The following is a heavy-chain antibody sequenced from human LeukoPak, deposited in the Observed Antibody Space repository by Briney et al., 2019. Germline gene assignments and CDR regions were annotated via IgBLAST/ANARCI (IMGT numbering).Heavy chain of an antibody. V-gene: IGHV1-2*02. D-gene: IGHD1-26*01. J-gene: IGHJ4*02. CDR3: ARDEAGSSWFYIVGATLGYFDY. CDR2: INPNSGGT. CDR1: GYTFTGYY. Sequence: GASVKVSCKASGYTFTGYYMHWVRQAPGQGLEWMGWINPNSGGTNYAQKFQGRVTMTRDTSISTAYMKLSRLRSDDTAVYYCARDEAGSSWFYIVGATLGYFDYWGQGTLVTVSS.